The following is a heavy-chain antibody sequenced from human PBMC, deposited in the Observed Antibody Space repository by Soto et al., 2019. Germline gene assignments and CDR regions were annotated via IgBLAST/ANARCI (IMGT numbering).Heavy chain of an antibody. J-gene: IGHJ5*02. Sequence: GGSLRLSCVASGFTFSSYWMSWVRQAPGGGLEWVANIKQDGTEIHYVESVEGRFTIFRDNAKKSLYLQMNSLRAEDTAVYFCASYSGSYFPVGHDRWGQGTLVTVSS. CDR3: ASYSGSYFPVGHDR. CDR2: IKQDGTEI. V-gene: IGHV3-7*01. D-gene: IGHD1-26*01. CDR1: GFTFSSYW.